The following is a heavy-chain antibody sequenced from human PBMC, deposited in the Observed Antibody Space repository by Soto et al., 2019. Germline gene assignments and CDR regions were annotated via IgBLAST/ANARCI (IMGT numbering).Heavy chain of an antibody. CDR1: GGTFSTFG. CDR2: IIPFFGTA. D-gene: IGHD3-10*01. Sequence: GASVKVSCKASGGTFSTFGISWVRQAPGQGLEWMGGIIPFFGTARYSQKFEDRITITADESTNTVYMDLRSLTSEDTAIYYCAKSAPMDAGDKYYYDFWGQGTTVTVSS. CDR3: AKSAPMDAGDKYYYDF. J-gene: IGHJ6*02. V-gene: IGHV1-69*13.